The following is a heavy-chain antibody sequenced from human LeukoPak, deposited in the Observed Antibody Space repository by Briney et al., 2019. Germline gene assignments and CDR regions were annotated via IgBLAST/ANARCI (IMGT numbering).Heavy chain of an antibody. CDR1: GFTFSNAW. D-gene: IGHD3-10*01. Sequence: GGSLRLSCAASGFTFSNAWMSWVRQAPGKGLEWVSAISGSGGSTYYADSVKGRFTISRDNSKNTLYLQMNSLRAEDTAVYYCAKIGLWFGELLRAIDAFDIWGQGTMVTVSS. J-gene: IGHJ3*02. CDR3: AKIGLWFGELLRAIDAFDI. CDR2: ISGSGGST. V-gene: IGHV3-23*01.